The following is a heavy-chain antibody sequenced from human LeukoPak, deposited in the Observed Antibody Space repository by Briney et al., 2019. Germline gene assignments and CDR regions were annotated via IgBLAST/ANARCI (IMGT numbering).Heavy chain of an antibody. V-gene: IGHV1-18*01. CDR2: ISAYNGNT. CDR1: GYTFTSYG. CDR3: ARVRAPYYDILTGPTGYGMDV. Sequence: GASVKVPCKASGYTFTSYGISWVRQAPGQGLEWMGWISAYNGNTNYAQKLQGRVTMTTDTSTSTAYMELRSLRSDDTAVYYCARVRAPYYDILTGPTGYGMDVWGQGTTVTVSS. D-gene: IGHD3-9*01. J-gene: IGHJ6*02.